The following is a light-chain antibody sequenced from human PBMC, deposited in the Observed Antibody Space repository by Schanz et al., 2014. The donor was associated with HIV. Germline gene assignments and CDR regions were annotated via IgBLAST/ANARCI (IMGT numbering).Light chain of an antibody. CDR1: TSDIGGYNY. CDR3: QSYDSSTYVV. J-gene: IGLJ2*01. CDR2: EVN. V-gene: IGLV2-8*01. Sequence: QSALTQPPSASGSPGQSVTISCTGTTSDIGGYNYVSWYQQHPDKAPQLLIYEVNMRPSGVPDRFSGSKSGNTASLTVSGLKTEDEADYYCQSYDSSTYVVFGGGTKLTVL.